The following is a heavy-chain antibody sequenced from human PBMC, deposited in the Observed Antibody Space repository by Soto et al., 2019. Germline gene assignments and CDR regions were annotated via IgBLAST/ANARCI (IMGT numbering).Heavy chain of an antibody. CDR3: ARASDTSGYYY. CDR2: ILPVFDEI. V-gene: IGHV1-69*01. J-gene: IGHJ4*02. Sequence: QVQLVQSESEVKKPGSSVRVSCKVSGGAFKNYAISWVRQAPGQGLEWVGVILPVFDEINYAPKLQGRVTITADEATSTAHLELGSLTSEDTAAYFCARASDTSGYYYWGQGTLVTVSS. CDR1: GGAFKNYA. D-gene: IGHD3-3*01.